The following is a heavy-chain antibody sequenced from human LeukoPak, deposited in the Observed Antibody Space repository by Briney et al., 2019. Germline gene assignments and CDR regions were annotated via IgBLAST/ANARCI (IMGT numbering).Heavy chain of an antibody. CDR3: ARGGEPLAANTLAY. V-gene: IGHV3-53*01. J-gene: IGHJ4*02. CDR1: GVTVITND. Sequence: QPRGSLRLSCAPAGVTVITNDMSWGRPGPGEGREWVSVLYSDGNTKCADSVQGRFTISRDNPKNTLYLEMNSLSPDDTAVYYCARGGEPLAANTLAYWGQGTLVTVSS. CDR2: LYSDGNT. D-gene: IGHD1-14*01.